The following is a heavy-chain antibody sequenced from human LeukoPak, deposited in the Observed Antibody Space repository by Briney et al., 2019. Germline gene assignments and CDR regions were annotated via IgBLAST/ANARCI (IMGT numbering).Heavy chain of an antibody. CDR1: GCTFTDYY. V-gene: IGHV1-2*06. CDR2: VNPNSGGT. D-gene: IGHD2-2*01. J-gene: IGHJ4*02. Sequence: GASVKVSCKASGCTFTDYYMHWVRQAPGQGLEWVGRVNPNSGGTNYAQKFQGRVTMTRDTSISTAYMELSRLRSGDSAVYYCAREYCTSTSCQFYYFDYWGQGTLVTVSS. CDR3: AREYCTSTSCQFYYFDY.